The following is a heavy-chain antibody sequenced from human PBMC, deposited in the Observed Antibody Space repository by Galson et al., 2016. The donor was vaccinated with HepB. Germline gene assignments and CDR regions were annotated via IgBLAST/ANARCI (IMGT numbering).Heavy chain of an antibody. Sequence: SLRLSCAASGFTFSTYVMSWVCQAPGKGLEWVSSIGSRGDDTYYADSVKGRFTVSRDNLKNTLYLQMNSLRADDTAVYYCAKRVSSSKYFDYWGQGTLVTVSS. V-gene: IGHV3-23*01. J-gene: IGHJ4*02. CDR1: GFTFSTYV. CDR3: AKRVSSSKYFDY. D-gene: IGHD2-2*01. CDR2: IGSRGDDT.